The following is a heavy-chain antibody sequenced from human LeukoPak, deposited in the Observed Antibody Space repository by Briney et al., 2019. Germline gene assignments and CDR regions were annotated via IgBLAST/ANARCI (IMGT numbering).Heavy chain of an antibody. CDR1: GFTFSSYS. Sequence: GGSLRLSCAASGFTFSSYSMNWVRQAPGKGLEWVSGVSPSGDITYYADSVKGRFIISRDNSRNTLFLEVLSLTAEDTAVYYCAKDDAWLRFGEWSQGTLVTVSS. CDR2: VSPSGDIT. V-gene: IGHV3-23*01. J-gene: IGHJ4*02. D-gene: IGHD3-10*01. CDR3: AKDDAWLRFGE.